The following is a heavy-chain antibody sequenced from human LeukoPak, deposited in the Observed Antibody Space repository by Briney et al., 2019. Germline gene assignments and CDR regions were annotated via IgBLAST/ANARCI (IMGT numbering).Heavy chain of an antibody. CDR2: ISYDGKHK. V-gene: IGHV3-30-3*02. CDR3: AKYGPQDSGSSHFDY. Sequence: GGSLRLSCAASGFTFSNYAMEWVRQAPGKGLEWVALISYDGKHKYYADSMKGRFTTSRDNSKNTLFLQMNSLRAEDTAIYYCAKYGPQDSGSSHFDYWGQGALVTVSS. CDR1: GFTFSNYA. J-gene: IGHJ4*02. D-gene: IGHD1-26*01.